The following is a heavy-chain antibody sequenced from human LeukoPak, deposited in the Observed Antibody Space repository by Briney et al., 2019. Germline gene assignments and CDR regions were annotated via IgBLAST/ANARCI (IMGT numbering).Heavy chain of an antibody. D-gene: IGHD6-19*01. CDR2: IYPGDSDT. J-gene: IGHJ5*02. V-gene: IGHV5-51*01. CDR3: ARRLYSDGWYWFDP. CDR1: GYSFTRDW. Sequence: GESLEISCKTSGYSFTRDWIAWVRQMPGKGLEWMGIIYPGDSDTIYSPSFQGQVTISADKSISTAYLQWSSLKASDTAMYYCARRLYSDGWYWFDPWGQGTLVTVSS.